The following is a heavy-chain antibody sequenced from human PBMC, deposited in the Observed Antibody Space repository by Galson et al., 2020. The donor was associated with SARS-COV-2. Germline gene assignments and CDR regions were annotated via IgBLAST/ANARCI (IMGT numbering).Heavy chain of an antibody. CDR3: ASATGITMVHFDS. V-gene: IGHV4-59*01. Sequence: PSETLSLTCFVSGVSIRDYSWSWIRQPPGKGLEWIGYIYDNEITHYNPSLKSRASISADASKNQISLKLRSLTTADTAMYYCASATGITMVHFDSWGQGTLVTVSS. CDR2: IYDNEIT. D-gene: IGHD1-1*01. J-gene: IGHJ4*02. CDR1: GVSIRDYS.